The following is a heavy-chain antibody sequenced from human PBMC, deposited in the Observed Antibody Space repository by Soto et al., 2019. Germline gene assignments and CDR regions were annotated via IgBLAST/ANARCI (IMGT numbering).Heavy chain of an antibody. Sequence: ETLSLTCTVSGYSISSGYHWAWVRQPPGKGLEWLGSVHYSGNTYYNPSLKSRLTISVDKSKNQFSLNLSSVTAADTAVYYCARQDRVVAEGRWFDPWGQGTLVTVSS. V-gene: IGHV4-38-2*02. CDR2: VHYSGNT. D-gene: IGHD2-15*01. CDR1: GYSISSGYH. J-gene: IGHJ5*02. CDR3: ARQDRVVAEGRWFDP.